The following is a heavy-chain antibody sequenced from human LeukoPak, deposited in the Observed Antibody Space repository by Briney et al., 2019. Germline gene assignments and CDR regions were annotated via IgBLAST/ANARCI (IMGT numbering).Heavy chain of an antibody. CDR2: IYYSGST. J-gene: IGHJ3*02. D-gene: IGHD2-21*01. V-gene: IGHV4-59*01. CDR3: ARLVISCHDAFDI. CDR1: GGSISSYY. Sequence: SETLSLTCTDSGGSISSYYWSWIRQPPGKGLEWIGYIYYSGSTNYNPSLKSRVTISVDTSKNQFSLKLSSVTAADTAVYYCARLVISCHDAFDIWGQGTMVTVSS.